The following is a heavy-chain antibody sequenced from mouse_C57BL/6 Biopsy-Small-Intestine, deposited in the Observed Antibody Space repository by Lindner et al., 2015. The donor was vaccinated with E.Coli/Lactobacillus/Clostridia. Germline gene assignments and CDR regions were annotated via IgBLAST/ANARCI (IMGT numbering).Heavy chain of an antibody. D-gene: IGHD2-3*01. J-gene: IGHJ4*01. V-gene: IGHV3-6*01. CDR1: GYSITSGYY. Sequence: EVQLQESGPGLVKPSQSLSLTRSVTGYSITSGYYWNWIRQFPGNKLEWMGYISYDGSNNYNPSLKNRISITRDTSKNQLFLKLNSVTTEDTATYYCARDRWPMDYWGQGTSVTVSS. CDR3: ARDRWPMDY. CDR2: ISYDGSN.